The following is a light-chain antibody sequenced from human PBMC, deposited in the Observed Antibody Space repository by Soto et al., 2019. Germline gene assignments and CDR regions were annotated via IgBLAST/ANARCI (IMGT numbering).Light chain of an antibody. Sequence: DIQMTQSPSSVSASVGDRVTITCRASQGIRFYLAWYQHKPDKAPKSLIYAASNLQSGVPSRFSGSGYGTEFTLTISSLQPEDFATYYCQQYNSYPRTFGGGTKVENK. CDR3: QQYNSYPRT. CDR1: QGIRFY. V-gene: IGKV1D-16*01. CDR2: AAS. J-gene: IGKJ4*01.